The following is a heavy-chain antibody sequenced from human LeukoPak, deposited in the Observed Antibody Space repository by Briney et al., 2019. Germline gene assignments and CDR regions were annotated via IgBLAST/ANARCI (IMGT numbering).Heavy chain of an antibody. CDR1: GLTLRNYE. Sequence: GGSLRLSCTGSGLTLRNYEMSWVRQAPGKGLEWVSHISTDGSTVRLADSVEGRFTVSRDNAKNWLFLQMNSLRAEDTAVYFCARDASVPGDKIDIWGQGTMVTVSS. V-gene: IGHV3-48*03. D-gene: IGHD2-2*01. CDR2: ISTDGSTV. CDR3: ARDASVPGDKIDI. J-gene: IGHJ3*02.